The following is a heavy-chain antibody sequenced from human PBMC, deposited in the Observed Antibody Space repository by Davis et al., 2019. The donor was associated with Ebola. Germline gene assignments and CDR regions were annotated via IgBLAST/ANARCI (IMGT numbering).Heavy chain of an antibody. CDR1: GGTFSSYA. D-gene: IGHD3-10*01. J-gene: IGHJ6*02. Sequence: AASVKVSCKASGGTFSSYAISWVRQAPGQGLEWMGGIIPIFGTANYAQKFQGRVTITADKSTSTAYMELSSLRSEDKAVYYWSVGRIEYYYGSGSRPYYYYGMDVWGQGTTVTVSS. CDR3: SVGRIEYYYGSGSRPYYYYGMDV. CDR2: IIPIFGTA. V-gene: IGHV1-69*06.